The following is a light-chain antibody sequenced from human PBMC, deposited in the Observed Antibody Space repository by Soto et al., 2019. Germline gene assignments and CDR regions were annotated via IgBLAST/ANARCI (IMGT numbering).Light chain of an antibody. V-gene: IGLV2-11*01. Sequence: QSALTQPRSVSGSLGHSVTISCTGTSSDVGGYNYVSWYHHHPRKAPKIVIYDVYKWPPGVSDRFPGSKSGNTASLTISGLQAEAEADYYCCSYAGTHCTVVFGGGTKLTVL. J-gene: IGLJ2*01. CDR1: SSDVGGYNY. CDR2: DVY. CDR3: CSYAGTHCTVV.